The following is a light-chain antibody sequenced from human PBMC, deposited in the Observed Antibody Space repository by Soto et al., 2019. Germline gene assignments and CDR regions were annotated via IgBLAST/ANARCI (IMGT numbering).Light chain of an antibody. CDR3: QQYNSYPYT. J-gene: IGKJ2*01. V-gene: IGKV1-5*03. CDR1: QSISSW. CDR2: KAS. Sequence: DIPMTQSPSTLSASVGDRVTITCRASQSISSWLAWYQQKPGKAPKLLIYKASSLESGVPSRFSGSGSGTEFTVTVSSLQPDDFGTYYCQQYNSYPYTFGQGTKLEIK.